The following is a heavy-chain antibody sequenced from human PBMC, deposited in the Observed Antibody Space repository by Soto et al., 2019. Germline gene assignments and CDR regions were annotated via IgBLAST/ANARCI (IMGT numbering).Heavy chain of an antibody. D-gene: IGHD5-18*01. Sequence: SLRLSCAASGFTFSSYAMSWVRQAPGKGLEWVSAISGSGGSTYYADSVKGRFTISRDNSKNTLYLQMNSLRAEDTAVYYCAKEKNVDTAMVFGDAFDIWGQGTMVTVSS. CDR3: AKEKNVDTAMVFGDAFDI. V-gene: IGHV3-23*01. J-gene: IGHJ3*02. CDR2: ISGSGGST. CDR1: GFTFSSYA.